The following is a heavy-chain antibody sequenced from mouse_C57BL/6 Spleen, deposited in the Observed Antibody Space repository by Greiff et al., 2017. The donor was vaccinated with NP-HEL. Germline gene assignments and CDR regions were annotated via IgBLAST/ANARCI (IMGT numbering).Heavy chain of an antibody. Sequence: VQLQQPGAELVKPGASVKLSCKASGYTFTSYWMQWVKQRPGQGLEWIGEIDPSDSYTNYNQKFKGKATLTVDTSSSTAYMQLSSLTSEDSAVYYCANWDAWFAYWGQGTLVTVSA. J-gene: IGHJ3*01. D-gene: IGHD4-1*01. CDR3: ANWDAWFAY. CDR2: IDPSDSYT. V-gene: IGHV1-50*01. CDR1: GYTFTSYW.